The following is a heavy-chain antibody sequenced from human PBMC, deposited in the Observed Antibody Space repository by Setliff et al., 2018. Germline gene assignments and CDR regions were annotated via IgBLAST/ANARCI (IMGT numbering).Heavy chain of an antibody. CDR3: ARDAPKVVDKFDL. D-gene: IGHD3-22*01. Sequence: GASVKVSCKASGYTFTGYYMHWVRQAPGQGLEWMGWISPYNGNTDYVYNVRDRITMTTDTSTGTAYMELRSLTSDDSAVYYCARDAPKVVDKFDLWGQGTKVTVSS. CDR1: GYTFTGYY. J-gene: IGHJ3*01. V-gene: IGHV1-18*04. CDR2: ISPYNGNT.